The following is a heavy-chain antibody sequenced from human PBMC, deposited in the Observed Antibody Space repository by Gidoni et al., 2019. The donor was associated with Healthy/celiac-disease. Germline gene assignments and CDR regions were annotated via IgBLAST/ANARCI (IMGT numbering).Heavy chain of an antibody. J-gene: IGHJ4*02. CDR3: ASTVFHCSSTSCPIYYFDY. CDR2: IDYSGST. Sequence: QLQLQESGPGLVKPSQTLSLTCTVPGGSITIGGYYWSWIRQHPGKGLEWIGYIDYSGSTYYNPSLKSRVTISVDTSKNQFSLKLSSVTAADTAVYYCASTVFHCSSTSCPIYYFDYWGQGTLVTVSS. CDR1: GGSITIGGYY. D-gene: IGHD2-2*01. V-gene: IGHV4-31*03.